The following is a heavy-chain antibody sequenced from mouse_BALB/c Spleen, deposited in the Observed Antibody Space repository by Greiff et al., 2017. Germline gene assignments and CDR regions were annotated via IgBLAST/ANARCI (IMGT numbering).Heavy chain of an antibody. V-gene: IGHV14-3*02. D-gene: IGHD1-1*01. CDR2: IDPANGNT. CDR1: GFNIKDTY. J-gene: IGHJ1*01. Sequence: EVKLQESGAELVKPGASVKLSCTASGFNIKDTYMHWVKQRPEQGLEWIGRIDPANGNTKYDPKFQGKATITADTSSNTAYLQLSSLTSEDTAVYYCARGVYYGYWYFDVWGAGTTVTVSS. CDR3: ARGVYYGYWYFDV.